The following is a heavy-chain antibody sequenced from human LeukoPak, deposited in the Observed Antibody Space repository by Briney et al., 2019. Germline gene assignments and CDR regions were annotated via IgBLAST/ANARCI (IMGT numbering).Heavy chain of an antibody. Sequence: PGGSLRLSCAVSGFNFDDYAMHWVRQAPGKGLEWVSGISWNSGSIGYAGSVKGRFTISRDNAKNSLYLQMNSLRAEDTALYYCATMGSRGYWGQGTLVTVSS. CDR2: ISWNSGSI. D-gene: IGHD1-26*01. CDR1: GFNFDDYA. CDR3: ATMGSRGY. V-gene: IGHV3-9*01. J-gene: IGHJ4*02.